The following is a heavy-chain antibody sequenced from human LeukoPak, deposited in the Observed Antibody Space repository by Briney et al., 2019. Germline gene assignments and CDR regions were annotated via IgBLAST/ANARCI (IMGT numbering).Heavy chain of an antibody. CDR3: ARARGGDAFDI. D-gene: IGHD3-16*01. CDR1: GFSFSSYA. J-gene: IGHJ3*02. Sequence: GGSLRLSCAASGFSFSSYAMSWVRQAPGKGLEWVSGISGSDGSTYYADSVKGRFTISRDNSKNTLYLQMNSLRAEDTAVYYCARARGGDAFDIWGQGTMVTVSS. CDR2: ISGSDGST. V-gene: IGHV3-23*01.